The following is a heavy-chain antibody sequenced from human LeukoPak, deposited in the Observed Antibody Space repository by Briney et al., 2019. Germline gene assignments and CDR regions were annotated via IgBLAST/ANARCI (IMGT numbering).Heavy chain of an antibody. Sequence: PGGSLRLSCEASGVTFSGDNMNWVRQAPGEGLEWVSSISAGIDYIYYADSVKGRFTVSRDNATNSLNLQMNSLRVEDTAVYYCARGSCTITPCYIRDQFFQYWGQGTLVTVSS. CDR3: ARGSCTITPCYIRDQFFQY. V-gene: IGHV3-21*01. CDR2: ISAGIDYI. CDR1: GVTFSGDN. J-gene: IGHJ1*01. D-gene: IGHD2-8*01.